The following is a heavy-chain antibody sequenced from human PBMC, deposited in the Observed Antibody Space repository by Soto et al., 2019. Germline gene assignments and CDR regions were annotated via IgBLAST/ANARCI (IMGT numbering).Heavy chain of an antibody. V-gene: IGHV3-66*01. CDR3: ARDPWAADY. J-gene: IGHJ4*02. CDR1: GFTVSSYA. Sequence: GGSLRLSCAASGFTVSSYALSWVRQAPGKGLEWVSVIYSGGSTFYADSVRGRFTISRDNSKNTVNLQMNSLRAEDTAGYYCARDPWAADYWGQGTLVTVSS. D-gene: IGHD3-16*01. CDR2: IYSGGST.